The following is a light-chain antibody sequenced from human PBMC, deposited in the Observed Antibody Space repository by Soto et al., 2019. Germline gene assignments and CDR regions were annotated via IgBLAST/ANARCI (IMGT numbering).Light chain of an antibody. V-gene: IGLV2-14*01. CDR2: EVD. J-gene: IGLJ3*02. CDR1: TSDIGGYNY. Sequence: QSVLTQPASVSGSPGQSITISCTGTTSDIGGYNYVSWYQQHPGKAPKLIIYEVDDRPSRISTRFSGSKSGNTASLTISGPQAEDEADYYCSSYTSSSTWVFGVGTKLTVL. CDR3: SSYTSSSTWV.